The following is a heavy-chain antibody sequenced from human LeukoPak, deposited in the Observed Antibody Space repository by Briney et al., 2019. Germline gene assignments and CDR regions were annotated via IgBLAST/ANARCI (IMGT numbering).Heavy chain of an antibody. J-gene: IGHJ4*02. V-gene: IGHV3-23*01. D-gene: IGHD6-13*01. CDR2: ISGRDGYT. CDR1: GFTFSSYA. CDR3: AKGTIAAAGTDCDY. Sequence: GGSLRLSCAASGFTFSSYAMSWVRQAPGKGLEWVSAISGRDGYTYYADSVKGRFTISRDNSKDTLFLHMSSLRAEDTAVYYCAKGTIAAAGTDCDYWGQGTQVTVSS.